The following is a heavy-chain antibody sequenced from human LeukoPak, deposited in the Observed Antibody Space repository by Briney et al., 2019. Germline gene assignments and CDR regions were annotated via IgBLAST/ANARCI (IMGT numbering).Heavy chain of an antibody. Sequence: ASVKVSCKASGYTFTGYYMHWVRQAPGQGLEWMGWINPNSGGTNYAQKFQGRVTMTRDTSISTAYMELSRLRSDDTAVYYCARVRNDFWSGYYMQEYYFDYWGQGTLVTVSS. CDR2: INPNSGGT. D-gene: IGHD3-3*01. CDR3: ARVRNDFWSGYYMQEYYFDY. V-gene: IGHV1-2*02. CDR1: GYTFTGYY. J-gene: IGHJ4*02.